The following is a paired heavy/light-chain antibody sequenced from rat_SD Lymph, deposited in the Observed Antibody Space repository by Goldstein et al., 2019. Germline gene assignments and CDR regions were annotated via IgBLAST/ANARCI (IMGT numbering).Heavy chain of an antibody. CDR2: ISSGGGVT. CDR3: ARRQVQLRVFDY. V-gene: IGHV5-25*01. J-gene: IGHJ2*01. CDR1: GFTFSTFP. Sequence: EVQLVESGGGLVQPGRSLKLSCAASGFTFSTFPVAWVRQAPKKGLEWVASISSGGGVTYYPDSVKGKFTFSRYNAESTLYLQIDSLRSEDTASYYCARRQVQLRVFDYWGQGVMVTVSS. D-gene: IGHD1-5*01.
Light chain of an antibody. Sequence: DVQMTQSPSYLAASPGESVSISCKASKSISNNLAWYQEKPGKANKLLIHSGSTLQSGTPSRFSGSGSGTDFTLTIRSLESEDFAVYYCQQYNEYPLTFGSGTKLEI. CDR3: QQYNEYPLT. CDR2: SGS. J-gene: IGKJ5*01. CDR1: KSISNN. V-gene: IGKV16S1*01.